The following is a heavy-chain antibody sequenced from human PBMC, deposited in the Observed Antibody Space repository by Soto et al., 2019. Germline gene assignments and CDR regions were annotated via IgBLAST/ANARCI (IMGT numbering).Heavy chain of an antibody. CDR2: IHWDDDK. V-gene: IGHV2-70*01. CDR1: GFSLSTSGMC. J-gene: IGHJ6*02. D-gene: IGHD3-10*01. CDR3: ARIRRTRVGSGSWRSDCMDV. Sequence: SGPTLVNPTHTLTLTCTFSGFSLSTSGMCVTWIRQPPGKALEWLAHIHWDDDKDYNRFMETRLSISKDTSKNQVALTVSNVDPADTATYYYARIRRTRVGSGSWRSDCMDVWGQGTTVTVSS.